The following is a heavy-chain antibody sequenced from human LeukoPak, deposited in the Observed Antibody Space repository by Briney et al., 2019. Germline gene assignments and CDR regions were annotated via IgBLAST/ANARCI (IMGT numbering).Heavy chain of an antibody. V-gene: IGHV1-69*02. CDR3: ARGGPPQYSSGWTGFDY. Sequence: SVKVSCKASGGTFSSYTISWVRQAPGQGLEWMGSIIPILGIASYAQKFQGRVTITADKSTSTAYMELSSLRSEDTAVYYCARGGPPQYSSGWTGFDYWGQGTLVTVSS. CDR1: GGTFSSYT. J-gene: IGHJ4*02. CDR2: IIPILGIA. D-gene: IGHD6-19*01.